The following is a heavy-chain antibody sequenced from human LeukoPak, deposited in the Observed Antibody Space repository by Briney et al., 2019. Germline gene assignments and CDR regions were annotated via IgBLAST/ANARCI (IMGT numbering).Heavy chain of an antibody. D-gene: IGHD6-6*01. CDR1: GFTFSSYA. CDR3: AKARYPPLQLVSFFDY. Sequence: GGSLRLSCAASGFTFSSYAMSWVRQAPGKGLEWVSAISGSGGSTYYADSVKGRFTISRDNSKNTLYLQMNSLRAEDTAVYYCAKARYPPLQLVSFFDYWGQGTLVTVSS. CDR2: ISGSGGST. V-gene: IGHV3-23*01. J-gene: IGHJ4*02.